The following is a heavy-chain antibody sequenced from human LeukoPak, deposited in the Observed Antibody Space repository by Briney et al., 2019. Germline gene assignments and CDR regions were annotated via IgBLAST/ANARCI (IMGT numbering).Heavy chain of an antibody. D-gene: IGHD4-23*01. CDR3: AREAVGYFDY. CDR2: IRPDGSGE. V-gene: IGHV3-7*01. J-gene: IGHJ4*02. Sequence: GGSLRLSCAASGFTFSNYWMSWVRQAPGKGLEWVANIRPDGSGEYYVDSVKGRFTISRDNAKNSLYLQMNSLRVEDTAVYYCAREAVGYFDYWGQGTLVTVSS. CDR1: GFTFSNYW.